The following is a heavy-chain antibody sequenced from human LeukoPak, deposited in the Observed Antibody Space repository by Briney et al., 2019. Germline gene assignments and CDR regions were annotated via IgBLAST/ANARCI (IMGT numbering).Heavy chain of an antibody. V-gene: IGHV3-23*01. J-gene: IGHJ3*02. CDR1: GFTFKFYA. Sequence: HSGGSLRLSCAGSGFTFKFYAMTWVRQAPEKGLEWVSGITGDASVTYDADSVKGRFNISRDNSKNTLYLQLNSLRVEDTAVYYCAKAYSSSLYGDAFHIWSQGTKVTVSP. CDR3: AKAYSSSLYGDAFHI. CDR2: ITGDASVT. D-gene: IGHD6-13*01.